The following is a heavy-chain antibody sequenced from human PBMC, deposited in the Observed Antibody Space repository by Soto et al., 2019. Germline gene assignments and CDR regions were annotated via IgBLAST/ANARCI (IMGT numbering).Heavy chain of an antibody. D-gene: IGHD2-2*02. CDR2: IYYSGST. J-gene: IGHJ6*03. V-gene: IGHV4-59*08. CDR1: GGSISSYY. CDR3: ARRRGIVVVPAAIQRRHYYYYMDV. Sequence: PSETLSLTCTVSGGSISSYYWSWIRQPPGKGLEWIGYIYYSGSTNYNPSLKSRVTISVDTSKNQFSLKLSFVTAADTAVYYCARRRGIVVVPAAIQRRHYYYYMDVWGKGTTVTVSS.